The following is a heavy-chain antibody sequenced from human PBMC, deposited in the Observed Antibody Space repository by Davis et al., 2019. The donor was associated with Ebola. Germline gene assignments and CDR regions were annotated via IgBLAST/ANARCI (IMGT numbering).Heavy chain of an antibody. D-gene: IGHD4-23*01. Sequence: GESLKISCTASGFTFGDYALSWFRQAPGKGLEWVGFIRSKAYAGTTEYAASVKGRFTISRDDSKSIAYLQMNSLTTEDTAVYYCTRRGTVVTPDYWGQGTLVTVSS. V-gene: IGHV3-49*03. CDR2: IRSKAYAGTT. CDR1: GFTFGDYA. CDR3: TRRGTVVTPDY. J-gene: IGHJ4*02.